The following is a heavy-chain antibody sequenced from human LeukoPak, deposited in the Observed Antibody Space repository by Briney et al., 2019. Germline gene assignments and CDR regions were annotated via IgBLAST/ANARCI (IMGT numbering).Heavy chain of an antibody. CDR1: GGSISGSSYY. D-gene: IGHD3-10*01. Sequence: PSETLSLTCTVSGGSISGSSYYWGWIRQPPGKGLEWIGSIYYSGSTYYNPSLKSRVTISVDRSKNQFSLKLSSVTAADTAVYYCARGGHPGESRPYNWFDPWGQGTLVTVSS. J-gene: IGHJ5*02. CDR2: IYYSGST. CDR3: ARGGHPGESRPYNWFDP. V-gene: IGHV4-39*07.